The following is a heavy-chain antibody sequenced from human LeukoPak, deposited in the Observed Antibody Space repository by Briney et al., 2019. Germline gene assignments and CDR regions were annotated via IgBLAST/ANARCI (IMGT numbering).Heavy chain of an antibody. V-gene: IGHV3-23*01. J-gene: IGHJ4*02. CDR3: AKQLGYCSDGSCYFPY. D-gene: IGHD2-15*01. CDR2: ISNNGGYT. Sequence: GGSLRLSCAASGFTFGSSAMSWARQAPGKGLEWVSAISNNGGYTYYADSVQGRFTISRDNSKSTLCLQMNSLRAEDTAVYYCAKQLGYCSDGSCYFPYWGQGTLVTVSS. CDR1: GFTFGSSA.